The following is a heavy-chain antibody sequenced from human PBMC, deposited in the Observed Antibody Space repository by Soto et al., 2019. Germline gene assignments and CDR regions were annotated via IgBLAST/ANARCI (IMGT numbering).Heavy chain of an antibody. CDR2: ISYDGSNK. V-gene: IGHV3-30*03. CDR1: GFTFSSYG. D-gene: IGHD3-10*01. Sequence: PGGSLRLSCAASGFTFSSYGMHWVRQAPGKGLEWVAVISYDGSNKYYADSVKGRFTISRDNSKNTLYLQMNSLRAEDTAVYYCAGELLYTYYYYGMDVWGQGTTVTVSS. J-gene: IGHJ6*02. CDR3: AGELLYTYYYYGMDV.